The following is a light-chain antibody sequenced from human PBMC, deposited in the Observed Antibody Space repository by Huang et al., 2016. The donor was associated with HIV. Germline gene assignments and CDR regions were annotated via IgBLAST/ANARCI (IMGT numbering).Light chain of an antibody. CDR1: QNIGNN. J-gene: IGKJ1*01. CDR2: GAS. V-gene: IGKV3-15*01. CDR3: LHYNHWPPWT. Sequence: EMVLTQSTATLSVSPGERATLSCTDSQNIGNNVAWYQHKPGQAPRLLTHGASTRATGITARFSGSGSVTHFTLTINSLQSEDFAVYFCLHYNHWPPWTFGPGTRVEI.